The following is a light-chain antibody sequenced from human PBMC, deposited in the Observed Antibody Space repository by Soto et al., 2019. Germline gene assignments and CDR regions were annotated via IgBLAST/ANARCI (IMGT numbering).Light chain of an antibody. Sequence: EFVLSLSPATVSLSPGDRATLSCRASQSISTFLTWYQQKPGQAPRLLIYDASTRATGIPDRFSGSGSGTDFTLTISRLEPEDFAVYYCQQYGSSPTWTFGQGTNVDI. CDR1: QSISTF. J-gene: IGKJ1*01. CDR2: DAS. CDR3: QQYGSSPTWT. V-gene: IGKV3-20*01.